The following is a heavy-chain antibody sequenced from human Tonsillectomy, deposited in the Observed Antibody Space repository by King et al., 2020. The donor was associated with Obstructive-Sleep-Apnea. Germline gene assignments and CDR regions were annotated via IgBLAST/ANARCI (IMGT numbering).Heavy chain of an antibody. D-gene: IGHD3-10*01. CDR2: IKPDGSEK. Sequence: VQLVESGGGLVQPGGSLRISCAASGFTFSTYWMTWVRQAPGKGLEWVANIKPDGSEKYYVDFVKGRFTISRDNAKNSLYLQMNSLRAEDTAVYYCARVLVWFGELSYWGQGTLVTVSS. CDR1: GFTFSTYW. J-gene: IGHJ4*02. CDR3: ARVLVWFGELSY. V-gene: IGHV3-7*01.